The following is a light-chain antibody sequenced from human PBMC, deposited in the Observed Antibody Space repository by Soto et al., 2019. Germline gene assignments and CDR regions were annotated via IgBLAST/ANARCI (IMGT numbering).Light chain of an antibody. CDR2: DAS. CDR1: QEINTY. J-gene: IGKJ4*01. CDR3: QHRYNWPLT. V-gene: IGKV3-11*01. Sequence: EVVLTQSPATLSLSQGEKAILSCRASQEINTYLGWYQQKPGQPPRLLIYDASNRASGIPARFSGSGSGTDFTLTIDTLESEDFAIYYCQHRYNWPLTFGAGTKVEIK.